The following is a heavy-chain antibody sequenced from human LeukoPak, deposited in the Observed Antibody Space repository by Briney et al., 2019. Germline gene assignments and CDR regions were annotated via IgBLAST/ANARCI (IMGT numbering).Heavy chain of an antibody. V-gene: IGHV1-2*06. J-gene: IGHJ4*02. CDR3: ARDQEDVVVVAATHGHYDY. CDR1: GYTFTGYY. D-gene: IGHD2-15*01. CDR2: INPNSGGT. Sequence: ASVKVSCKASGYTFTGYYMHWVRQAPGQGLEWMGRINPNSGGTNYAQKFQGGVTMTRDTSISTAYMELSRLRSDDTAVYYCARDQEDVVVVAATHGHYDYWGQGTLVTVSS.